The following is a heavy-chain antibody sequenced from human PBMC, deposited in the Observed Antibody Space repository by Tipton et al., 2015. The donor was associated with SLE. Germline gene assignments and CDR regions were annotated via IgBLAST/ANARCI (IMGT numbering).Heavy chain of an antibody. CDR2: INPNSGGT. CDR3: ARDYYGSGSYYSGVDY. Sequence: QLVQSGAEVKKPGESLKISCKGSGYSFTSYWIGWVRQMPGKGLEWMGWINPNSGGTNYAQKFQGRVTMTRDTSISTAYMELSRLRSDDTAVYYCARDYYGSGSYYSGVDYWGQGTLVTVSS. D-gene: IGHD3-10*01. CDR1: GYSFTSYW. J-gene: IGHJ4*02. V-gene: IGHV1-2*02.